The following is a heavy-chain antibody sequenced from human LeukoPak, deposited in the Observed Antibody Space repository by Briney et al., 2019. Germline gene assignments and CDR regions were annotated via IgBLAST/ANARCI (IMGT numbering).Heavy chain of an antibody. J-gene: IGHJ4*02. CDR2: INHSGST. CDR3: ARVGIQLWLTFDY. CDR1: GGSFSGYY. D-gene: IGHD5-18*01. V-gene: IGHV4-34*01. Sequence: SETLSLTCAVYGGSFSGYYWSWIRQPPGKGLEWIGEINHSGSTNHNPSLKSRVTISVDTSKNQFSLKLSSVTAADTAVYYCARVGIQLWLTFDYWGQGTLVTVSS.